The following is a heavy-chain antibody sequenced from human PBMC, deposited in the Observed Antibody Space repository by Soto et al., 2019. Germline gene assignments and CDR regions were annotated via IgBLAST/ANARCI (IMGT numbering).Heavy chain of an antibody. J-gene: IGHJ6*02. Sequence: ASVKVSCKASGYTFTSYGISWVRQAPGQGLEWMGWISAYNGNTNYAQKLQGRVTMTTDTSTSTAYMELSSLRSDDTAVYYCARAFITIRYGMDVWGQGATVTVSS. CDR2: ISAYNGNT. CDR1: GYTFTSYG. V-gene: IGHV1-18*01. D-gene: IGHD3-3*01. CDR3: ARAFITIRYGMDV.